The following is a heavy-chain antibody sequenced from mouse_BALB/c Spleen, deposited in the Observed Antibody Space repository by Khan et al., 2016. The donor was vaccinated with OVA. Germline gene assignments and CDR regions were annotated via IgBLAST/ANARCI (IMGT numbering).Heavy chain of an antibody. D-gene: IGHD2-2*01. CDR1: GYSFTSYY. V-gene: IGHV1S135*01. J-gene: IGHJ3*01. CDR3: TRHVYVAWFTY. Sequence: VQLQQSGPELMKPGASVKISCKASGYSFTSYYIHWVMQSHGKSLEWIGYIDPFSGGTTYNQKFKGKATLTVDKSSSTAYIHLSSLTSEDSAVYYCTRHVYVAWFTYWGQGTLVTVSA. CDR2: IDPFSGGT.